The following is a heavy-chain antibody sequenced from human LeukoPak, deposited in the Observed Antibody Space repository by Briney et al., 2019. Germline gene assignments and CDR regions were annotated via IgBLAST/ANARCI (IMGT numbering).Heavy chain of an antibody. D-gene: IGHD6-13*01. J-gene: IGHJ3*02. CDR1: GGSISSGDYY. V-gene: IGHV4-30-4*01. Sequence: PSETLSLTCTVSGGSISSGDYYWSWIRQPPGKGLEWIGHNHYSGTTYYNPSLKSRLTISVDTSKNQFSLKLSSVTAADTAVYYCARGPLRYSSSWYDSFGIWGQGTMVTVSS. CDR2: NHYSGTT. CDR3: ARGPLRYSSSWYDSFGI.